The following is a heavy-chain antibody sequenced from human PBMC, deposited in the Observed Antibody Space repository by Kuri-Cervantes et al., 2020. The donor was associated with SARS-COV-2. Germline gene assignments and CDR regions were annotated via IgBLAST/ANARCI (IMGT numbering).Heavy chain of an antibody. CDR1: GFTFRSYE. J-gene: IGHJ6*02. CDR3: ARPRGRPGYYYYYGMDV. CDR2: INHSGST. Sequence: ESLKISCAASGFTFRSYEMNWVRQPPGKGLEWIGEINHSGSTNYNPSLKSRVTISVDTSKNQFSLKLSSVTAADTAVYYCARPRGRPGYYYYYGMDVWGQGTTVTVSS. D-gene: IGHD3-10*01. V-gene: IGHV4-34*01.